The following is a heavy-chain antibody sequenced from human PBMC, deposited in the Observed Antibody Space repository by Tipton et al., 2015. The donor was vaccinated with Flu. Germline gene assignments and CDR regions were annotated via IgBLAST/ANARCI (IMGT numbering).Heavy chain of an antibody. CDR3: ARVRSYYDSSGYYYAFDY. D-gene: IGHD3-22*01. Sequence: TLSLTCTVSGGSISSGSYYWSWIRQPAGKGLEWIGRIYTSGSTNYNPSLKSRVTISVDTSENQFSLKLSSVTAADTAVYYCARVRSYYDSSGYYYAFDYWGQGTLATVSS. V-gene: IGHV4-61*02. CDR1: GGSISSGSYY. J-gene: IGHJ4*02. CDR2: IYTSGST.